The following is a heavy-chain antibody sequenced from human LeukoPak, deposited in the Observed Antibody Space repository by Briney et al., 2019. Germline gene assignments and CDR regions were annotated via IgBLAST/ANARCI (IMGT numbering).Heavy chain of an antibody. D-gene: IGHD2-2*01. Sequence: PRGSLRLSCAASGFTFSDYYMSWIRQAPGKGLEWVSYISSSGSTIYYADSVKGRFTISRDNAKNSLYLQMNSLRAEDTAVYYCARVGGYCSSTSCAHYYYYMDVWGKGTTVTVSS. V-gene: IGHV3-11*04. CDR2: ISSSGSTI. J-gene: IGHJ6*03. CDR1: GFTFSDYY. CDR3: ARVGGYCSSTSCAHYYYYMDV.